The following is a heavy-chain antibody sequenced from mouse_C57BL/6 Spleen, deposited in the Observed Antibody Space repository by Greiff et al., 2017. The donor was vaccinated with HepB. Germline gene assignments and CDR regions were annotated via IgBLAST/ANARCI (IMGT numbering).Heavy chain of an antibody. CDR3: ARGREERYYFDY. V-gene: IGHV1-55*01. CDR1: GYTFTSYW. CDR2: IYPGSGST. D-gene: IGHD1-1*01. J-gene: IGHJ2*01. Sequence: VQLQQPGAELVKPGASVKMSCKASGYTFTSYWITWVKQRPGQGLEWIGDIYPGSGSTNYNEKFKSKATLTVDTSSSTAYMQLSSLTSEDSAVYYCARGREERYYFDYWGQGTTLTVSS.